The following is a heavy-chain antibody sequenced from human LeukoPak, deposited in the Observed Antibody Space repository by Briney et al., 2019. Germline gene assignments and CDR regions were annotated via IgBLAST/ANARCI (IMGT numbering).Heavy chain of an antibody. D-gene: IGHD6-19*01. CDR3: AGGSGWLIDY. J-gene: IGHJ4*02. CDR1: GFTFSSFW. Sequence: GGSLRLSCAASGFTFSSFWMNWVRHTPGKGLEWVANIEGDGSEKNYMDSVKGRFTISRDNAKKSLHLQMNSLRAEDTGVYYCAGGSGWLIDYWGQGALVTVSS. CDR2: IEGDGSEK. V-gene: IGHV3-7*03.